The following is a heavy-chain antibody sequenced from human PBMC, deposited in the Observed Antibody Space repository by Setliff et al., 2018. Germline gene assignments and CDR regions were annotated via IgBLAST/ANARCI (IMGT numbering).Heavy chain of an antibody. CDR3: ARVPKQDLIAAAYGGRSSFDY. Sequence: SETLSLTCTVSGYSISSGYYWGWIRQPPGKGLEWIGSIYHSGSTYYNPSLKSRVTISVDTSKNQFSLKLSSVTAADTAVYYCARVPKQDLIAAAYGGRSSFDYWGQGTLVTVSS. CDR1: GYSISSGYY. CDR2: IYHSGST. V-gene: IGHV4-38-2*02. J-gene: IGHJ4*02. D-gene: IGHD6-13*01.